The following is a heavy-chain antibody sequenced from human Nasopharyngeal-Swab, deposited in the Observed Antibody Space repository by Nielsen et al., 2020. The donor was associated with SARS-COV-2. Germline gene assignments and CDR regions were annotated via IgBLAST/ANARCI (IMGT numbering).Heavy chain of an antibody. D-gene: IGHD5-12*01. CDR3: VRPEGVATSFKYYFQYGMDV. CDR2: IYPRDSDT. V-gene: IGHV5-51*01. J-gene: IGHJ6*02. Sequence: GESLKISCKGSGYSFTSYWLAWVRQMPGKGLEWMGIIYPRDSDTRYRPSFQGQVTISADKSISTAYLQWSSLKASDTAMYYCVRPEGVATSFKYYFQYGMDVWGQGTMVTVPS. CDR1: GYSFTSYW.